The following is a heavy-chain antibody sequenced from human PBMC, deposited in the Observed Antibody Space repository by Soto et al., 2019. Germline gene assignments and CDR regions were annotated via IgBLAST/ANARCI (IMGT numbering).Heavy chain of an antibody. V-gene: IGHV5-51*01. CDR2: IYPGDSET. Sequence: GESVKISCMTSGYSFTSFWIGWVRQMPGKGLEWMGNIYPGDSETRYSPSFQGHVTISADKSISTAYLQWSSLKASDTAMYYCTRHSELAQDIDYWGQGTLVTVSS. D-gene: IGHD1-26*01. CDR3: TRHSELAQDIDY. CDR1: GYSFTSFW. J-gene: IGHJ4*02.